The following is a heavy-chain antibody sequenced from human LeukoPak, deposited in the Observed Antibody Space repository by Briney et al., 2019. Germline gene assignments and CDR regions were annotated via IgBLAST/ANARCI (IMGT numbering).Heavy chain of an antibody. J-gene: IGHJ4*02. CDR3: ARSPVSGWFDY. V-gene: IGHV4-34*01. CDR2: IYYSGST. Sequence: SETLSLTCAVYGGSFSGYYWSWIRQPPGKGLEWIGSIYYSGSTYYNPSLKSRVTISVDTSKNQFSLKLSSVTAADTAVYYCARSPVSGWFDYWGQGTLVTVSS. D-gene: IGHD6-19*01. CDR1: GGSFSGYY.